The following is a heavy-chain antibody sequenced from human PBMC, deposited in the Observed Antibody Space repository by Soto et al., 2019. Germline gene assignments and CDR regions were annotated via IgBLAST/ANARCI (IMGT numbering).Heavy chain of an antibody. J-gene: IGHJ1*01. CDR1: GYSFSTYW. CDR2: IFPGDSDT. Sequence: GEPLKISCKASGYSFSTYWIAWVRQKPGKGLEWMGAIFPGDSDTRYSPSFQGQVNISADRSISTAYLHWNSLKVSDTAMYYCARHSGVAEDGTDWGQGTLVTVS. D-gene: IGHD6-13*01. V-gene: IGHV5-51*01. CDR3: ARHSGVAEDGTD.